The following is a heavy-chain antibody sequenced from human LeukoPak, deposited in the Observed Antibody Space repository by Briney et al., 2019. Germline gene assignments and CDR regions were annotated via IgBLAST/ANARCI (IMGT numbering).Heavy chain of an antibody. V-gene: IGHV3-13*01. D-gene: IGHD5/OR15-5a*01. CDR1: GLTFSSYD. CDR3: IRGGIQVSGIDAFDI. Sequence: GGSLRLSCAASGLTFSSYDMHWVRQAPGRGLEWVSAIGIAGDTYYPDSVKGRFTISRENDKNSMYLQMNSLKDGDTAVYYCIRGGIQVSGIDAFDIWGQGTMVTVSS. J-gene: IGHJ3*02. CDR2: IGIAGDT.